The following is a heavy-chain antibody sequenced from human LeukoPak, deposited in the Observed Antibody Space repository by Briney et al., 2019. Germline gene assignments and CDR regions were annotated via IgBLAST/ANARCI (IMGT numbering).Heavy chain of an antibody. V-gene: IGHV4-39*07. J-gene: IGHJ5*02. D-gene: IGHD6-6*01. Sequence: PSETLSLTCTVSGGSISSYYWGWIRQPPGKGLEWIGSIYYSGSTYYNPSLKSRVTISVDTSKNQFSLKLSSVTAADTAVYYCARDRSEIAAHDPWGQGTLVTVSS. CDR3: ARDRSEIAAHDP. CDR1: GGSISSYY. CDR2: IYYSGST.